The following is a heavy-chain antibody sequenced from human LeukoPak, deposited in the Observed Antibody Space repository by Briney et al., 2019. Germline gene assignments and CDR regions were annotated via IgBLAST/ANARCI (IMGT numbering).Heavy chain of an antibody. CDR1: GGSISSYC. Sequence: PSETLSLTCTVSGGSISSYCWSWIRQPPGKGLEWIGYIYYSGSTNYNPSLKSRVTISVDTSKNQFSLKLSSVTAADTAVYYCATTTLRGGYDYWGQGTLVTVSS. CDR2: IYYSGST. V-gene: IGHV4-59*01. J-gene: IGHJ4*02. D-gene: IGHD3-16*01. CDR3: ATTTLRGGYDY.